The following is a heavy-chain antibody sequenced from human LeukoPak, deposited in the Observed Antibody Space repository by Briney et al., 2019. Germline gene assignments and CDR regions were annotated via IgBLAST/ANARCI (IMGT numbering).Heavy chain of an antibody. D-gene: IGHD3-10*01. CDR1: GFTVSSNE. V-gene: IGHV3-48*03. CDR3: AREDTMVRGVIITSWFDP. J-gene: IGHJ5*02. Sequence: PGGSLRLSCAASGFTVSSNEMSWARQAPGKGLEWVSYISSSGSTIYYADSVKGRFTISRDNAKNSLYLQMNSLRAEDTAVYYCAREDTMVRGVIITSWFDPWGQGTLVTVSS. CDR2: ISSSGSTI.